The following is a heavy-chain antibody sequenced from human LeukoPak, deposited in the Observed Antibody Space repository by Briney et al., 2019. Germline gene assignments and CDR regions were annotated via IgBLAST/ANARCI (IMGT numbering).Heavy chain of an antibody. J-gene: IGHJ5*02. D-gene: IGHD6-13*01. Sequence: PGGSLRLSCAASGFTFSSYGMHWVRQAPGKGLEWVAVIWYDGSNKYYADSVKGRFTISRDNSKNTLYLQMNSLRAEDTAVYYCAKELHEQQLVPSMIGDWFDPWGQGTLVTVSS. CDR2: IWYDGSNK. V-gene: IGHV3-33*06. CDR1: GFTFSSYG. CDR3: AKELHEQQLVPSMIGDWFDP.